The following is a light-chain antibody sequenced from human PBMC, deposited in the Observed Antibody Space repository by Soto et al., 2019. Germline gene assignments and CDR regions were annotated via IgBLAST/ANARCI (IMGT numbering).Light chain of an antibody. CDR2: LGS. CDR1: QSPLHSIGYIY. CDR3: MQSLRTWT. J-gene: IGKJ1*01. Sequence: VVTHSPLSLPVTPGGPASISCRSSQSPLHSIGYIYLERYLQKPGQSPQLLIYLGSNRASGVPDRFSGSGSVTDFTLKISRVEAEDVGVYYCMQSLRTWTFGQGTKVEIK. V-gene: IGKV2-28*01.